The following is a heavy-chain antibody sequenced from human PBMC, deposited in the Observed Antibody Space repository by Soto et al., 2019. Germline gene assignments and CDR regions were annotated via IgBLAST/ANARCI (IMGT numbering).Heavy chain of an antibody. V-gene: IGHV3-53*04. CDR2: IYSGGST. J-gene: IGHJ6*03. D-gene: IGHD4-4*01. Sequence: GGSLRLSCAASGFTVSSNYMSWVRQAPGKGLEWVSVIYSGGSTYYPDSVKGRFTISRHNSKNTLYLQMNSLRAEDTAVYYCARGLYSNRYYYYYYMDVWGKGTTVTVSS. CDR1: GFTVSSNY. CDR3: ARGLYSNRYYYYYYMDV.